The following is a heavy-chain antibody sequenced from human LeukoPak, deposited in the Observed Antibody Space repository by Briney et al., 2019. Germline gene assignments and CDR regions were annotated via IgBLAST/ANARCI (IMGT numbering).Heavy chain of an antibody. D-gene: IGHD6-19*01. J-gene: IGHJ4*02. CDR3: AKYKPPPYSSGYHFDY. Sequence: GGSLRLSCAASGFTFSNYAMSWVRQAPGKGLEWVSAISASGGGTYYADSVKGRFTISRDNSKNTLYLQINSLRAEDTAVYYCAKYKPPPYSSGYHFDYWGQGTLVTVSS. CDR1: GFTFSNYA. CDR2: ISASGGGT. V-gene: IGHV3-23*01.